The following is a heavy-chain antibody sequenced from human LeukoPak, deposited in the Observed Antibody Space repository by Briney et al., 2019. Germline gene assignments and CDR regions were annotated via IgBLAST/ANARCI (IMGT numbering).Heavy chain of an antibody. D-gene: IGHD3-3*01. CDR1: GLTFSNYA. V-gene: IGHV3-23*01. CDR3: ARDNDYDFWSGYPNWFDP. CDR2: ISDSGGST. Sequence: GGSLRLSCAASGLTFSNYAMSWVRQAPGKGLEWVSGISDSGGSTYYADSVKGRFIISRDNAKNSLYLQMNSLRAEDTAVYYCARDNDYDFWSGYPNWFDPWGQGTLVTVSS. J-gene: IGHJ5*02.